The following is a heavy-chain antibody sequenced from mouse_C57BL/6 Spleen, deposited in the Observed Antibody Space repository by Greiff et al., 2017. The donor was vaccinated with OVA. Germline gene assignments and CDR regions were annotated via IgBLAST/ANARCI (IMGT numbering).Heavy chain of an antibody. D-gene: IGHD3-3*01. V-gene: IGHV1-26*01. Sequence: EVKLQQSGAELVKPGASVKLSCKASGYTFTDYYMNWVKQSPGKSLEWIGDINPNNGGTSYNQKFKGKATFTVDKSYNTAYMELRSLTTEDSAVYYCARWWARASWFAYWGQGTLVTVSA. CDR2: INPNNGGT. CDR1: GYTFTDYY. J-gene: IGHJ3*01. CDR3: ARWWARASWFAY.